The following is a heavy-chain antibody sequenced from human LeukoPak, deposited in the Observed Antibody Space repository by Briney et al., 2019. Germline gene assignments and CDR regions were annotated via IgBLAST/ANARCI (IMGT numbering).Heavy chain of an antibody. Sequence: GGSLTLSWPAAGFTFGSYTMSWVRQADGRGLEWVGAIRGRVGSTYYADPVKGRFTISRENSKNTPYLQRNSLRAEDTAVYYCAKEEAAAGPSFDYWGEGTLVTVSS. CDR3: AKEEAAAGPSFDY. J-gene: IGHJ4*02. CDR2: IRGRVGST. CDR1: GFTFGSYT. V-gene: IGHV3-23*01. D-gene: IGHD6-13*01.